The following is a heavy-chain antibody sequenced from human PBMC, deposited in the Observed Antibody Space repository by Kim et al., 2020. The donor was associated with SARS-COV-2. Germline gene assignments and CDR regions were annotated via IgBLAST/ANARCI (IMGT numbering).Heavy chain of an antibody. CDR1: GGSFSGYY. CDR2: INHSGST. D-gene: IGHD2-15*01. V-gene: IGHV4-34*01. CDR3: ARGPTRGGSCYGFDY. J-gene: IGHJ4*02. Sequence: SETLSLTCAVYGGSFSGYYWSWIRQPPGKGLEWIGEINHSGSTNYNPSLKSRVTISVDTSKNQFSLKLSSVTAADTAVYYCARGPTRGGSCYGFDYWGQGTLVTVSS.